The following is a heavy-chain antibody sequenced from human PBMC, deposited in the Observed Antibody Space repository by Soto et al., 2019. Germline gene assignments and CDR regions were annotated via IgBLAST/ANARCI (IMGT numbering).Heavy chain of an antibody. CDR1: GYTFSSYH. J-gene: IGHJ4*02. Sequence: QIQLVQSGAEVKKPGASVKVSCKASGYTFSSYHITWVRQAPGQGLEWMGWISAYNGNTNYAQNLQGRVTMTTDPPTSTAYMELRSLRPDATAVYSCARDLPPVDYWGQGTLVTVSS. V-gene: IGHV1-18*01. CDR3: ARDLPPVDY. CDR2: ISAYNGNT.